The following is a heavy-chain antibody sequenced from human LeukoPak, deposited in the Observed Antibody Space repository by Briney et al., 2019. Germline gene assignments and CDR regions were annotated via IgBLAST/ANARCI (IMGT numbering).Heavy chain of an antibody. CDR1: GFTFSNYG. CDR3: ARDVLGFRVAYSFDY. CDR2: IWYDGSNK. J-gene: IGHJ4*02. D-gene: IGHD3-16*01. V-gene: IGHV3-33*01. Sequence: GRSLRLSCVPSGFTFSNYGMHWVRQAPGEGLEWVAVIWYDGSNKYYADSVKGRFTISKDNSKNTLYLQMNSLRAEDTTVYYCARDVLGFRVAYSFDYWGQGTLVTVSS.